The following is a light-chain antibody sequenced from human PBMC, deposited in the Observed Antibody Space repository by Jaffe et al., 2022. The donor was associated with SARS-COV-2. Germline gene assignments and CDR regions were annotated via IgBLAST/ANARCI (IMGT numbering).Light chain of an antibody. CDR1: SLRSYY. J-gene: IGLJ3*02. V-gene: IGLV3-19*01. CDR3: NSRDSGGKHLSV. CDR2: GKD. Sequence: SSELTQDPAVSVALGQTVRITCQGDSLRSYYASWYQQKPRQAPVLVIYGKDNRPSGIPDRFSGSTSGHTASLTITGAQAEDEADYYCNSRDSGGKHLSVFGGGTKLTVL.